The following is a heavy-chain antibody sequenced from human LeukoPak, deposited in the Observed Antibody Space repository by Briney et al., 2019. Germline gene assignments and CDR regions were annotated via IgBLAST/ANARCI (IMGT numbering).Heavy chain of an antibody. CDR1: GGSFSGYY. D-gene: IGHD2-15*01. CDR3: ARWVVAADYYYYMDV. J-gene: IGHJ6*03. Sequence: SETLSLTCAVYGGSFSGYYWTWIRQPPGKGLEWIGEINHSGSTNYNPSLKSRVTISVDTSKNQFSLKLSSVTAADTAVYYCARWVVAADYYYYMDVWGKGTTVTVSS. V-gene: IGHV4-34*01. CDR2: INHSGST.